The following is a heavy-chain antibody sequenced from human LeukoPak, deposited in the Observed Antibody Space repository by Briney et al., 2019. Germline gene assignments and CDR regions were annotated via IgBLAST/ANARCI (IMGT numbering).Heavy chain of an antibody. V-gene: IGHV3-11*01. CDR3: ARDPERVRFLEWLLLRATKFGY. Sequence: GGSLRLSCAASGFTFSDYYMSWIRQAPGKGLEWVSYISSSGSTIYYADSVKGRFTISRDNAKNSLYLQMNSLRAEDTAVYYCARDPERVRFLEWLLLRATKFGYWGQGTLVTVSS. J-gene: IGHJ4*02. CDR2: ISSSGSTI. CDR1: GFTFSDYY. D-gene: IGHD3-3*01.